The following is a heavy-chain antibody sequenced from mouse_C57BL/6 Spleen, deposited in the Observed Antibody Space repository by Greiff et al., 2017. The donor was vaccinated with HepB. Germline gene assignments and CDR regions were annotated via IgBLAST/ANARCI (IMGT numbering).Heavy chain of an antibody. Sequence: EVKLVESGGGLVQPGGSLKLSCAASGFTFSDYYMYWVRQTPEKRLEWVAYISNGGGSTYYPDTVKGRFTISRDNAKNTLYLQMSRLKSEDTARYYCARGYYSNPYFDYWGQGTTLTVSS. CDR1: GFTFSDYY. D-gene: IGHD2-5*01. CDR3: ARGYYSNPYFDY. V-gene: IGHV5-12*01. J-gene: IGHJ2*01. CDR2: ISNGGGST.